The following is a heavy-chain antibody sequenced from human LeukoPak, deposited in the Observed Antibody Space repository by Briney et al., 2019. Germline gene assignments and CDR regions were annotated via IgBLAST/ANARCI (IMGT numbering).Heavy chain of an antibody. J-gene: IGHJ5*02. CDR1: GYTFSNHG. Sequence: ASVKVSCKASGYTFSNHGIGWVRQAPGQGLEWVGWISAHTGNTNYAQKVQGRVTMTTDTSTSTAYMELRSLTSDDTAVYYGANSEGEYDPLNWIDPWGQGTLVIVSS. CDR3: ANSEGEYDPLNWIDP. D-gene: IGHD4-17*01. CDR2: ISAHTGNT. V-gene: IGHV1-18*01.